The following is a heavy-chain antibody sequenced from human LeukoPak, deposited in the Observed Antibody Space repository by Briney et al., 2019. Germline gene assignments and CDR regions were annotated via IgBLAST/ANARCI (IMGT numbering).Heavy chain of an antibody. D-gene: IGHD6-13*01. CDR3: ARGTAAGTVWFDP. CDR1: VGSISSGSYY. CDR2: IYTSGST. V-gene: IGHV4-61*02. Sequence: PSETLSPTCTISVGSISSGSYYWSWIRQPPGKGLEWIGRIYTSGSTNYNPSLKSRVTISVDTSRNQFSLKLSSVTAADTAVYYCARGTAAGTVWFDPWGQGTLVTVSS. J-gene: IGHJ5*02.